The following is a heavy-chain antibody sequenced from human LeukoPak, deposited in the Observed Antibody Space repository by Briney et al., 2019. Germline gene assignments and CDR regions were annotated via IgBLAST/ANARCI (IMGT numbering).Heavy chain of an antibody. D-gene: IGHD2-15*01. CDR1: GGTFSSYA. V-gene: IGHV1-18*01. CDR3: ARVGYCSGGSCFEAYYFDY. Sequence: ASVKVSCKASGGTFSSYAISWVRQAPGQGLEWMGWISAYNGNTNYAQKLQGRVTMTTDTSTSTAYMELRSLRSDDTAVYYCARVGYCSGGSCFEAYYFDYWGQGTLVTVSS. J-gene: IGHJ4*02. CDR2: ISAYNGNT.